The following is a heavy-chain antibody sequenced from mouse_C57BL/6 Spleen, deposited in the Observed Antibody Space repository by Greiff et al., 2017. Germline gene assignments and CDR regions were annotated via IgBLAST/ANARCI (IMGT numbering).Heavy chain of an antibody. CDR2: IYPGDADT. D-gene: IGHD1-1*01. V-gene: IGHV1-82*01. CDR1: GYAFSSSW. Sequence: VQLMESGPELVKPGASVKISCKASGYAFSSSWLNWVKQRPGKGLECIGRIYPGDADTNYNGKFKGKATLTAAKSSSTAYMQLSSLTSEDSAVYYCARDGSSLLGYWGQGTTLTVAA. CDR3: ARDGSSLLGY. J-gene: IGHJ2*01.